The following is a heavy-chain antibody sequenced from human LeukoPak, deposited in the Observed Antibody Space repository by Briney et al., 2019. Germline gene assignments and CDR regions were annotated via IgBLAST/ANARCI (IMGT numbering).Heavy chain of an antibody. CDR1: GGTFSSYA. V-gene: IGHV1-69*06. CDR2: IIPIFGTA. Sequence: SVKVSCKASGGTFSSYAISWVRQAPGQGLEWMGRIIPIFGTANYAQKFQGRVTITADKSTSTAYMELSSLRSEDTAVYYCARTAIKGPYYYMDVWGKGTTVTVAS. CDR3: ARTAIKGPYYYMDV. J-gene: IGHJ6*03.